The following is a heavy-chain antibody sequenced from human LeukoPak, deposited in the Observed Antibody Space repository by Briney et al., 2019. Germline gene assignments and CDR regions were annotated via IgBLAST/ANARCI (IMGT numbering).Heavy chain of an antibody. Sequence: GESLKISCKGSGYIFTNYWIGWVRQMPGKGLEWMGIIYPGDSDTRYSPSFQGQVTISADKSISTAYLQWSSLKASDTAMYYCARRPREDFSYYFDYWGQGTLVTVSS. V-gene: IGHV5-51*01. J-gene: IGHJ4*02. CDR2: IYPGDSDT. CDR1: GYIFTNYW. CDR3: ARRPREDFSYYFDY. D-gene: IGHD3-3*01.